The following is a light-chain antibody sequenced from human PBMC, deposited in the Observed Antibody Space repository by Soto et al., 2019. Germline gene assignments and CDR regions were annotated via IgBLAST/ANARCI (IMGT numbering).Light chain of an antibody. Sequence: DVQMTQSPSSLSASVGDRVTITCRASQRIRTSLNWYQQKPGKAPKFLIYDASSLQSEVPSMFSGSGSGTDVTLTIRNLQPEDFATYYCQQSYSVPQTFGQGTKLEI. CDR3: QQSYSVPQT. CDR2: DAS. J-gene: IGKJ2*01. CDR1: QRIRTS. V-gene: IGKV1-39*01.